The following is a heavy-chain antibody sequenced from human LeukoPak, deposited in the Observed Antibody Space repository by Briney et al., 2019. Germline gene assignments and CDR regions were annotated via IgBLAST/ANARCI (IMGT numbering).Heavy chain of an antibody. CDR1: GFTFSNAW. J-gene: IGHJ4*02. CDR3: AKTEYYYDSSGYYSPYFDY. V-gene: IGHV3-23*01. Sequence: GGSLRLSCAASGFTFSNAWMSWVRQAPGKGLEWVSAISGSGGSTYYADSVKGRFTISRDNSKNTLYLQMNSLRAEDTAVYYCAKTEYYYDSSGYYSPYFDYWGQGTLVTVSS. CDR2: ISGSGGST. D-gene: IGHD3-22*01.